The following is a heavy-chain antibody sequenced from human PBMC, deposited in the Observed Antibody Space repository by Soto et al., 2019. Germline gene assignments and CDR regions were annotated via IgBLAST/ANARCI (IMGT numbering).Heavy chain of an antibody. Sequence: QVQLVQSGAEVKKPGASVKVSCKASGYTFTKYYIHWVRQAPGQGLEWLGIINPSGGSTNYAQKXQXXXTXPRDTSTSTVYMELSSLRSEDTAVYYCARDDFYDSSGPSCDYWGQGTLVTVSS. CDR3: ARDDFYDSSGPSCDY. CDR2: INPSGGST. CDR1: GYTFTKYY. D-gene: IGHD3-22*01. J-gene: IGHJ4*02. V-gene: IGHV1-46*01.